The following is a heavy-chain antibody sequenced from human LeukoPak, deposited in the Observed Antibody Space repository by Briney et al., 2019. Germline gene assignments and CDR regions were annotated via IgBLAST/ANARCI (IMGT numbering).Heavy chain of an antibody. CDR2: MNPRSGNT. Sequence: GASVKVSCKASGYTFTNYDINWVRHATGQGLEWMGGMNPRSGNTGYAQKFQGRVTITRDTSITTAYMELSSLRSEDTDVYYCARGTNYSNYGSAYYYYMDVWGKGTTVTVSS. V-gene: IGHV1-8*03. CDR3: ARGTNYSNYGSAYYYYMDV. J-gene: IGHJ6*03. D-gene: IGHD4-11*01. CDR1: GYTFTNYD.